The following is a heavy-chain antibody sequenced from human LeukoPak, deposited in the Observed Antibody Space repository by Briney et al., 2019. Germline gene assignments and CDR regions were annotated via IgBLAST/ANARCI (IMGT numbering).Heavy chain of an antibody. D-gene: IGHD1-26*01. Sequence: SETLSLTCAVYGGSFSGYYWSWIRQPPGKGLEWIGYIYYSGSTNYNPSLKSRVTISVDTSKNQFSLKLSSVTAADTAVYYCARESTGAYYGMDVWGQGTTVTVSS. V-gene: IGHV4-59*01. CDR3: ARESTGAYYGMDV. CDR2: IYYSGST. J-gene: IGHJ6*02. CDR1: GGSFSGYY.